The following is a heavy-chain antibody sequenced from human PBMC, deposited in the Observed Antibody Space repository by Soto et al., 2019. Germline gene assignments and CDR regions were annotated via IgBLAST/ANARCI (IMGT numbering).Heavy chain of an antibody. CDR1: GYTFTSYG. CDR3: ARVRGYYWNAGWFDP. J-gene: IGHJ5*02. D-gene: IGHD1-20*01. CDR2: ISAYNGNT. V-gene: IGHV1-18*01. Sequence: QVQLVQSGAEVKKPGASVKVSCKASGYTFTSYGISWVRQAPGQGLEWMGWISAYNGNTNYAQKLQGRVTMTTDTSTSTAYMEARRLRSDGTAVYYCARVRGYYWNAGWFDPWGQGTLVTVSS.